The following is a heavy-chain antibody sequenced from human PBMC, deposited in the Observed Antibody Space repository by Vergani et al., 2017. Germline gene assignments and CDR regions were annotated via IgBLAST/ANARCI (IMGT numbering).Heavy chain of an antibody. D-gene: IGHD3-22*01. CDR1: GYSFTNYW. Sequence: EVELVQSGPEVKKPGESLKISCQISGYSFTNYWIGWVRQMPGKGLEWMGIIHPADSDTRYSPSFQGQVTISVDKSISPAYLQRSSLRASDSAMYYCARLYGRDSSGSKYFDYWGQGTLVTVSS. V-gene: IGHV5-51*01. CDR3: ARLYGRDSSGSKYFDY. CDR2: IHPADSDT. J-gene: IGHJ4*02.